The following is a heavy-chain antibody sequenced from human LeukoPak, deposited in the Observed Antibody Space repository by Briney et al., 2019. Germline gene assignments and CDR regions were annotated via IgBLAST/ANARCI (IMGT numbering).Heavy chain of an antibody. Sequence: PSETLSLTCAVYGGSFSGYYWSWIRQPPGKGLEWIGEINHSGSTNYNPSLKSRVTISVDTSKNQFSLKLSSVTAADTAVYYCARGRRWLRFAGPRVDYWGQGTLVTVSS. D-gene: IGHD5-12*01. CDR3: ARGRRWLRFAGPRVDY. CDR2: INHSGST. CDR1: GGSFSGYY. V-gene: IGHV4-34*01. J-gene: IGHJ4*02.